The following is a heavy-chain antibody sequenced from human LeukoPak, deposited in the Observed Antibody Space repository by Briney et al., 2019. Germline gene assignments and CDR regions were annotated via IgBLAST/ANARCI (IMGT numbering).Heavy chain of an antibody. V-gene: IGHV3-48*04. Sequence: QPGGSLRLSCAASGFTFSSYSMNWVRQAPGKGLEWVSCISSSSSTIYYADSVKGRFTISRDNAKNSLYLQMNSLRAEDTAVYYCARSYYDSLEDYFDYWGQGTLVTVSS. J-gene: IGHJ4*02. CDR2: ISSSSSTI. CDR1: GFTFSSYS. D-gene: IGHD3-22*01. CDR3: ARSYYDSLEDYFDY.